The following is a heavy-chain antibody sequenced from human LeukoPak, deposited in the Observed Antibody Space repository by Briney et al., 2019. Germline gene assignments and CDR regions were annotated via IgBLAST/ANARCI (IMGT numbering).Heavy chain of an antibody. V-gene: IGHV4-39*07. D-gene: IGHD3-3*01. CDR2: IYYSGST. CDR1: GGSISSSSYY. J-gene: IGHJ4*02. Sequence: PSETLSLTCTVSGGSISSSSYYWGWIRQPPGKGLEWIGSIYYSGSTYYNPSLKSRVTISVDTSKNQFSLKLSSVTAADTAVYYCARGRREFGVVIIRGYFDYWGQGTLVTVSS. CDR3: ARGRREFGVVIIRGYFDY.